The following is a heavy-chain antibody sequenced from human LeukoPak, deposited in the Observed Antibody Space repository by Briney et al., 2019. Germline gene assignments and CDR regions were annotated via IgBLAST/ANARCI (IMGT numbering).Heavy chain of an antibody. J-gene: IGHJ4*02. CDR1: GFTVSSSY. V-gene: IGHV3-66*01. CDR2: IYSGGST. CDR3: ARGLGDSSGYYFGYFDY. Sequence: GGSLRLSCTASGFTVSSSYMSWVRQAPGKGLEWVSVIYSGGSTYYADSVKGRFTISRDNSKNTLYLQMNSLRAEDTAVYYCARGLGDSSGYYFGYFDYWGQGTLVTVSS. D-gene: IGHD3-22*01.